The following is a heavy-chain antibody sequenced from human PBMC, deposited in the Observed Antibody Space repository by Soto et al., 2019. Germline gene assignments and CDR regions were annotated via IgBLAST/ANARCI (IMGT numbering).Heavy chain of an antibody. Sequence: QVQLVQSGAEVERPGSAVKVSCKTSGGTTSSYTIGWVRQAPGQGLEWMGNIVPMINKIDYAQKFQGRLTITADKSTRTVYMELSRLRSEDTAVYFCALRTGNWNPLADWGQGTLVTVSS. CDR3: ALRTGNWNPLAD. CDR2: IVPMINKI. CDR1: GGTTSSYT. J-gene: IGHJ4*02. V-gene: IGHV1-69*02. D-gene: IGHD1-1*01.